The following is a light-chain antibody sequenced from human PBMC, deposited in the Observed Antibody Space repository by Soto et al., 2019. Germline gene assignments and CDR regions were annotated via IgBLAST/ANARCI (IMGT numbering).Light chain of an antibody. CDR3: QQYGSSPIT. J-gene: IGKJ3*01. CDR1: QNISSY. Sequence: IVLTQSPATLSLSPGKRATLSCRASQNISSYLIWYQQKPGQAPRLLMYGASSRATGIPDRFSGSGSGTDFTLTISRLEPEDFAMYYCQQYGSSPITFGPGTKVDLK. CDR2: GAS. V-gene: IGKV3-20*01.